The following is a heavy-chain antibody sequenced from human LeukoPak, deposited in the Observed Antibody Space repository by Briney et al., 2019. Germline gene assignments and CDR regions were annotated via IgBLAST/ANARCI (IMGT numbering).Heavy chain of an antibody. D-gene: IGHD6-19*01. Sequence: PGGSLRLSCAASGFTFSNAWMSWVRQAPGKGLEWVGRIKSKTDGGTTDYAAPVKGRFTISRDDSRNTLYLQMNSLKTEDTAVYYCTTDLILGQWLVRRDYWGQGTLVTVSS. J-gene: IGHJ4*02. CDR3: TTDLILGQWLVRRDY. CDR2: IKSKTDGGTT. V-gene: IGHV3-15*01. CDR1: GFTFSNAW.